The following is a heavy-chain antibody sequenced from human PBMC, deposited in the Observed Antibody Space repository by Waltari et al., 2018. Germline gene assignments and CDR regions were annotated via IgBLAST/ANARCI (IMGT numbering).Heavy chain of an antibody. D-gene: IGHD3-10*01. CDR3: ARDRGYLTPDY. V-gene: IGHV3-30-3*01. CDR1: GFTFSSYA. Sequence: QVQLVESGGGVVQPGRSLRLSCAASGFTFSSYAMHWVRHAPGKGLEWVAVISYDGSNKYYADSVKGRFTISRDNSKNTLYLQMNSLRAEDTAVYYCARDRGYLTPDYWGQGTLVTVSS. J-gene: IGHJ4*02. CDR2: ISYDGSNK.